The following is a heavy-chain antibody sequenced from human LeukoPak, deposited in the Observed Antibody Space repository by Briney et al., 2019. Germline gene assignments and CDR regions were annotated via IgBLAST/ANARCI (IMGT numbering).Heavy chain of an antibody. CDR2: INPNSGGT. D-gene: IGHD3-10*01. Sequence: ASVKVSCKASGYTFTGYYMHWVRQAPGQGLEWMGWINPNSGGTNYAQKFQGWVTMTRDTSISTAYMELSRLRSDDTAVYYCARKGVYGSGSYYKEYYFDYWGQGTLVTVPS. V-gene: IGHV1-2*04. J-gene: IGHJ4*02. CDR3: ARKGVYGSGSYYKEYYFDY. CDR1: GYTFTGYY.